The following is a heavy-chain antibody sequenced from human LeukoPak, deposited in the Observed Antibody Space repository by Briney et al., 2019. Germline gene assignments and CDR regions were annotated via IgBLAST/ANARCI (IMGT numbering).Heavy chain of an antibody. V-gene: IGHV3-48*03. D-gene: IGHD4-23*01. CDR3: ARDYGGSSPFDY. CDR2: ISSSGSTI. Sequence: GGSLRLSCAASGFTFSSYEMHWVRQAPGKGLEWVSYISSSGSTIYYADSVKGRFTISRDNAKNSLYLQMNSLRAEDTAVYYCARDYGGSSPFDYWGQGTLVTASS. CDR1: GFTFSSYE. J-gene: IGHJ4*02.